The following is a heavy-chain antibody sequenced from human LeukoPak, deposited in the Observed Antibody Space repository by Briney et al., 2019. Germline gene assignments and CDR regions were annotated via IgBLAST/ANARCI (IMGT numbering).Heavy chain of an antibody. CDR3: ARRPPRSGGSYGMDV. V-gene: IGHV5-10-1*01. J-gene: IGHJ6*02. Sequence: PGESLQISCKGSGYSFTSYWISWVRQMPGKGLEWMGRIDPSDSYTNYSPSFQGHVTISADKSISTAYLQWSSLKASDTAMYYCARRPPRSGGSYGMDVWGQGTTVTVSS. CDR2: IDPSDSYT. CDR1: GYSFTSYW. D-gene: IGHD2-15*01.